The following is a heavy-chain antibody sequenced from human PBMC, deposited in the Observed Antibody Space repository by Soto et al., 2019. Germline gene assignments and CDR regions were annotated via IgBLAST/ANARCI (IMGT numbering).Heavy chain of an antibody. CDR2: IYHSGST. V-gene: IGHV4-31*03. CDR3: ARAGCSGGSCYSFGY. J-gene: IGHJ4*02. Sequence: QVQLQESGPGLVKPSQTLSLTCTVSGGSISRGGYYWSWIRQYPEKGLEWIGYIYHSGSTYYNPSLKSRVTIXXDXSXXQFSLNLRSVTAADTAVYYCARAGCSGGSCYSFGYWGQGTLVTVSS. CDR1: GGSISRGGYY. D-gene: IGHD2-15*01.